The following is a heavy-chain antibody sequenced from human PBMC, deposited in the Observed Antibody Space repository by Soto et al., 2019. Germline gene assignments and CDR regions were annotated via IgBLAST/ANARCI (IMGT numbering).Heavy chain of an antibody. V-gene: IGHV4-4*07. CDR3: ARGAAAGVDYGMDV. Sequence: SETLSLTCSVSGGSISTYYWSWIRQPAGKGLEWXGRIXXXGXTXXXPXXXXRVSMSVDTSKNQFSLKLSSVVAADTAVYYCARGAAAGVDYGMDVWGQGTTVTVSS. J-gene: IGHJ6*02. CDR1: GGSISTYY. D-gene: IGHD6-13*01. CDR2: IXXXGXT.